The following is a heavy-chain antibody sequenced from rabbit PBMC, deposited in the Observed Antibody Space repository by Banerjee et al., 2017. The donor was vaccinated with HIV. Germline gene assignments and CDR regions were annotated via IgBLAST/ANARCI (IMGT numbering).Heavy chain of an antibody. CDR1: GIDFSSYYY. D-gene: IGHD8-1*01. CDR2: IYTGSTGNT. Sequence: QSLEESGGDLVKPGASLTLTCTASGIDFSSYYYMCWVRQAPGKGLELIACIYTGSTGNTYYASWAKGRFTCSKTSSTTVTLQMTSLTAADTATYFCARGAGISYGLNLWGQGTLVTVS. CDR3: ARGAGISYGLNL. V-gene: IGHV1S40*01. J-gene: IGHJ6*01.